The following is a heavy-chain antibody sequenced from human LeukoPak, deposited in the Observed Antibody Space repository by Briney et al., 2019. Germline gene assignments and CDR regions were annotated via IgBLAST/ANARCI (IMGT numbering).Heavy chain of an antibody. Sequence: ASVKASCKASGYTLTGYYMHWVRQAPGQGLEWMGWINPNSGGTNYAQKFQGRVAMTRDTSISTAYMELSRLRSEDTVVYYCARDEAAAEGFDPWGQGTLVTVSS. CDR1: GYTLTGYY. CDR3: ARDEAAAEGFDP. CDR2: INPNSGGT. V-gene: IGHV1-2*02. J-gene: IGHJ5*02. D-gene: IGHD6-13*01.